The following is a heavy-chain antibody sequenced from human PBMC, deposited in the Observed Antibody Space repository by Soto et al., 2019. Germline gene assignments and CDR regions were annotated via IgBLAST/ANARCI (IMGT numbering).Heavy chain of an antibody. V-gene: IGHV3-23*01. Sequence: EVQLLESGGGLVQPGGSLRLSCAASGFTFSSYAMSWVRQAPGKGLEWVSAISGSGGSTYYADSVKGRFTISRDNSKKTLYLQMNSLRAEDTAVYYCAKVDDSSGYYFLFRYYFDYWGQGTLVTVSS. CDR2: ISGSGGST. D-gene: IGHD3-22*01. J-gene: IGHJ4*02. CDR1: GFTFSSYA. CDR3: AKVDDSSGYYFLFRYYFDY.